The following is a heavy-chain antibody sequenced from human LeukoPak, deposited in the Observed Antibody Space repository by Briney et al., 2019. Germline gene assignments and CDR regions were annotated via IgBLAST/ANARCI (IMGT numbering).Heavy chain of an antibody. CDR3: ARNSKHDGNYYYYYGMDV. V-gene: IGHV4-34*01. CDR2: IYYSGST. D-gene: IGHD4-11*01. J-gene: IGHJ6*02. Sequence: SETLSLTCAVYGGSFSGYYWSWIRQPPGKGLEWIGSIYYSGSTYYNPSLKSRVTISVDTSKNQFSLKLSSVTAADTAVYYCARNSKHDGNYYYYYGMDVWGQGTTVTVSS. CDR1: GGSFSGYY.